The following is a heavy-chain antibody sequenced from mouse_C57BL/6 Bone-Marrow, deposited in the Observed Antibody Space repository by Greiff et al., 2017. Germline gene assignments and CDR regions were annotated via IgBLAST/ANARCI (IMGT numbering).Heavy chain of an antibody. D-gene: IGHD2-4*01. CDR1: GFSLTSYG. CDR3: ARPLYDYAAWFAY. V-gene: IGHV2-2*01. J-gene: IGHJ3*01. Sequence: VKLVESGPGLVQPSQSLSITCTVSGFSLTSYGVHWVRQSPGKGLEWLGVIWSGGSTDYNAAFISRLSISKDNSKSQVFFKMNSLQADDTAIYYCARPLYDYAAWFAYWGQGTLVTVSA. CDR2: IWSGGST.